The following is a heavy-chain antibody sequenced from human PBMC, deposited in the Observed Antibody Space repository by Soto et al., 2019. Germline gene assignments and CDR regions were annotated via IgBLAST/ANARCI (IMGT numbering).Heavy chain of an antibody. CDR1: GLGLGDRE. V-gene: IGHV3-48*03. CDR2: INNVGTSI. Sequence: HPGGSLRLSCVGSGLGLGDREMDLVRQAPGKGLECVSYINNVGTSIYYADSVRGRFTISRENAKNSLFLQMTGLRVEDTAIYYCATDVTGYAIDVWGQGTTVTVSS. D-gene: IGHD2-2*01. CDR3: ATDVTGYAIDV. J-gene: IGHJ6*02.